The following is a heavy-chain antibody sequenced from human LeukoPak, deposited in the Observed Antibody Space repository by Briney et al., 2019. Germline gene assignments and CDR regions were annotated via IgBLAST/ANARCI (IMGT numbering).Heavy chain of an antibody. CDR3: ASRAHFWSGPGG. D-gene: IGHD3-3*02. Sequence: GGSLRLSCAASRITLTSSAMNWVRQAPGKGLEWVANIKQDGSEKYYVDSVKGRFTISRDNAKKSLSLQMNSLRAEDTAVYYCASRAHFWSGPGGWGQGTLVTVSS. CDR1: RITLTSSA. J-gene: IGHJ4*02. CDR2: IKQDGSEK. V-gene: IGHV3-7*01.